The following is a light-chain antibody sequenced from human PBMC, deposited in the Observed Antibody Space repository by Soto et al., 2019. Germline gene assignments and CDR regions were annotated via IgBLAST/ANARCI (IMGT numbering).Light chain of an antibody. CDR2: SAS. J-gene: IGKJ4*01. V-gene: IGKV1-27*01. CDR1: LPISNY. CDR3: QKYNSAPLT. Sequence: DIQMTQSPSSLSASVGVRVTITCRASLPISNYLAWYHQKPGKIPNLLIYSASTLQAGVPSRFSGSGSGTDFTLTISSLQPEDVAAYYCQKYNSAPLTFGGGTKVDIK.